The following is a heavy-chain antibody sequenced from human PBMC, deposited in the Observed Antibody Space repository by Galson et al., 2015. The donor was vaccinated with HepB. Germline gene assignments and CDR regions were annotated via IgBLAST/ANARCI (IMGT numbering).Heavy chain of an antibody. CDR1: GFTFSSYA. CDR3: ARGLGRRGYSGYDPPGD. Sequence: SLRLSCAASGFTFSSYAMHWVRQAPGKGLEWVAVISYDGSNKYYADSVKGRFTISGDNSKNTLYLQMNSLRAEDTAVYYCARGLGRRGYSGYDPPGDWGQGTLVTVSS. D-gene: IGHD5-12*01. J-gene: IGHJ4*02. CDR2: ISYDGSNK. V-gene: IGHV3-30-3*01.